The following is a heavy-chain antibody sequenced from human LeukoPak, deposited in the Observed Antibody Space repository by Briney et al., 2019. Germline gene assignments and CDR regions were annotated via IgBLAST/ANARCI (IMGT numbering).Heavy chain of an antibody. CDR1: GFTFSSYW. J-gene: IGHJ5*02. CDR3: ARAHSGSYVKAPYGA. Sequence: YPGGSLRLSCAASGFTFSSYWMSWVRQAPGKGLEWVANIKQDGSEKYYVDSVKGRFTISRDNAKNSLYLQMNSLRAEDTAVYYCARAHSGSYVKAPYGAWGQGTLVTVSS. CDR2: IKQDGSEK. D-gene: IGHD1-26*01. V-gene: IGHV3-7*01.